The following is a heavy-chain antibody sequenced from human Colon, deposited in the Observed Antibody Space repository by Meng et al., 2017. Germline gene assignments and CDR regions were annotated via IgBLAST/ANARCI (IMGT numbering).Heavy chain of an antibody. J-gene: IGHJ4*02. CDR3: ARTGCSSSSCYDY. CDR1: GYTFTNYG. D-gene: IGHD2-2*01. Sequence: QAQVVQSGGEVKKPGASVTVSCKASGYTFTNYGITWVRQAPGQGLEWMGWISAYNGNTNYAQTLQGRVTMTTDTSTSTAYMELGSLRSDDTAVYYCARTGCSSSSCYDYWGQGTLVTVSS. V-gene: IGHV1-18*01. CDR2: ISAYNGNT.